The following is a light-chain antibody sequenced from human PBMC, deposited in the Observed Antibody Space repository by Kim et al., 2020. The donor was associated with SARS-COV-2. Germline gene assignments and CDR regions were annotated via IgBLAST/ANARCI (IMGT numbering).Light chain of an antibody. Sequence: QSALTQPRPVSGSPGQSVTISCTGTSADVTAYNFVSWYQHSPGDAPKLVIYDVSKRPSGVPDRFSGSRSGNTASLTISGLQSEDEAHYFCCSYAGSYTWVFGGGTQLSVL. CDR2: DVS. V-gene: IGLV2-11*01. J-gene: IGLJ3*02. CDR1: SADVTAYNF. CDR3: CSYAGSYTWV.